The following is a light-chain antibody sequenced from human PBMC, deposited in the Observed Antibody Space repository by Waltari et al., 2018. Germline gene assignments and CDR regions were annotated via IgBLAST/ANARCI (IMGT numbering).Light chain of an antibody. J-gene: IGKJ2*01. CDR2: PAS. V-gene: IGKV1-39*01. CDR1: QSISTY. Sequence: DIQLTQSPSSLSASVGDTVTITCRASQSISTYVNWYQHKPGKAPNLLIYPASNLQSGVLSRFSGSGSGTDFTLTISSLEPEDFATYYCQQSYSTPYTFGQGTKLEIK. CDR3: QQSYSTPYT.